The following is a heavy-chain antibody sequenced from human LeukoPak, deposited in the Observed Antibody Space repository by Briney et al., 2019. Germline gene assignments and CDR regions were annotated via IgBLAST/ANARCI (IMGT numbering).Heavy chain of an antibody. CDR3: ARDRSYCSGGSCSYYFDY. CDR2: IYHSGNT. CDR1: GGSISSSNW. J-gene: IGHJ4*02. D-gene: IGHD2-15*01. V-gene: IGHV4-4*02. Sequence: PSGTLSLTCAVSGGSISSSNWWSWVRQPPGKGLEWIGEIYHSGNTNYNPSLKSRVTILEDKSKNQFSLKLSSVTAADTAVYYCARDRSYCSGGSCSYYFDYWGQGTLVTVSS.